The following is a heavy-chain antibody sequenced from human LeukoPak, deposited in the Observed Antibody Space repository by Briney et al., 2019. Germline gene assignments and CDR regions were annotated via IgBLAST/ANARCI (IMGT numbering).Heavy chain of an antibody. CDR1: GFTFSSSW. V-gene: IGHV3-7*01. D-gene: IGHD2-21*01. CDR3: ARRLWETTDFDY. CDR2: IKQDGSEK. Sequence: GGSLRLSCAASGFTFSSSWMSWVRQAPGKGLEWVANIKQDGSEKYYVDSVKGRFTISRDNAMNSLSLQMNSLRAEDTAVYYCARRLWETTDFDYWGQGTLVTVSS. J-gene: IGHJ4*02.